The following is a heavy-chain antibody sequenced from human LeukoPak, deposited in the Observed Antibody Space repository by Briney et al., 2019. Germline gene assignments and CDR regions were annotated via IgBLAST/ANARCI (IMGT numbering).Heavy chain of an antibody. V-gene: IGHV3-23*01. CDR1: GFTFSSYA. CDR3: KSQDY. Sequence: GGSLRLSCAASGFTFSSYAMSWVRQAPGKGLEWVSAISGSGGSTYYADSVKGRFTMSRDNAKKSVSLQMNSLRAEDTAVYFCKSQDYWGQGTLVTVSS. J-gene: IGHJ4*02. CDR2: ISGSGGST.